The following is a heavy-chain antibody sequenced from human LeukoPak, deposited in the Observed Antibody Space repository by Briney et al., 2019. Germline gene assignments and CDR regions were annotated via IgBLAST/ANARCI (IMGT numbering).Heavy chain of an antibody. V-gene: IGHV4-39*07. CDR3: TRDRGQWLVDY. CDR2: IDSSGNT. J-gene: IGHJ4*02. Sequence: SETLSLTCTVSGGSISTSGYYWGWIRQPPGKGLEYFASIDSSGNTYYNPSLQSRVTISADTSKNQFSLKLSSVTAADTAVYYCTRDRGQWLVDYWGQGTLVTVSS. CDR1: GGSISTSGYY. D-gene: IGHD6-19*01.